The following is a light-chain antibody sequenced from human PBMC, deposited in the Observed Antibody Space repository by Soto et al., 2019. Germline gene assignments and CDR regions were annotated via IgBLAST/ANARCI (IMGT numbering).Light chain of an antibody. Sequence: EIVLTQSPGTLSLSPGARATLSCRASHSVSSSYLAWYQQKPGKAPRLLIYAASNRATGIPDRFSGSGSGTDFTLTISGLEPEDFAVYYCQQYGSSPPWTFAQGTKVDIK. CDR1: HSVSSSY. V-gene: IGKV3-20*01. CDR3: QQYGSSPPWT. J-gene: IGKJ1*01. CDR2: AAS.